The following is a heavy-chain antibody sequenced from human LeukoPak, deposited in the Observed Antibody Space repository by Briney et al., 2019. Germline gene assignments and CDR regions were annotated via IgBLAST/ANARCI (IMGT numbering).Heavy chain of an antibody. CDR1: GFTFGDHA. CDR2: IKSKNDGGTT. D-gene: IGHD1-26*01. J-gene: IGHJ4*02. Sequence: GRSLRLSCTASGFTFGDHAMSWVRQAPGKGLEWVGRIKSKNDGGTTDYAAPVKGRFTISRDDSKNTLYLQMNSLKTEDTAVYYCTTDQPAYYSGSFLGAFDYWGQGTLVTVSS. CDR3: TTDQPAYYSGSFLGAFDY. V-gene: IGHV3-15*01.